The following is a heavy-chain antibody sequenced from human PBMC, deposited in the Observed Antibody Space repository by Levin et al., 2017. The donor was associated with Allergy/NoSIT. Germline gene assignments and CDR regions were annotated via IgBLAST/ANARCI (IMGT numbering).Heavy chain of an antibody. CDR3: ARDLAGSGVGDAFDI. CDR1: GFTFSSYG. CDR2: IWYDGSNK. Sequence: LSLTCAASGFTFSSYGMHWVRQAPGKGLEWVAVIWYDGSNKYYADSVKGRFTISRDNSKNTLYLQMNSLRAEDTAVYYCARDLAGSGVGDAFDIWGQGTMVTVSS. D-gene: IGHD3-10*01. V-gene: IGHV3-33*01. J-gene: IGHJ3*02.